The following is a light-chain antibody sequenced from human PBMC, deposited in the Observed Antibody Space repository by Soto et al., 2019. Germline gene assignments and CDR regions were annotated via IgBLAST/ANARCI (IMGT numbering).Light chain of an antibody. V-gene: IGKV1-39*01. CDR2: SAS. J-gene: IGKJ3*01. CDR3: QQSYSTPLFT. CDR1: QSMSTY. Sequence: DIQMTQSPSSLSASVGDRVTITCRASQSMSTYSNWYQQKPGKAPKLRIYSASSLQSGVPSRFSGRGSGTDFTLTISSLQPEDFATYYCQQSYSTPLFTFGPGTKVDIK.